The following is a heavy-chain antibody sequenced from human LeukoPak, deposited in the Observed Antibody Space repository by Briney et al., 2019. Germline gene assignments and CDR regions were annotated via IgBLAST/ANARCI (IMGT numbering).Heavy chain of an antibody. V-gene: IGHV4-59*08. J-gene: IGHJ4*02. CDR2: IYYTGST. CDR1: GGSISSLY. CDR3: ARHRAYSSSSPFDY. Sequence: SETLSLTCSVSGGSISSLYWSWIRQPPGKGLEGIGYIYYTGSTNYNPSLKSRVTMFVDMSKNQFSLRLSSVTAADTAVYYCARHRAYSSSSPFDYWGQGTLVTVSS. D-gene: IGHD6-6*01.